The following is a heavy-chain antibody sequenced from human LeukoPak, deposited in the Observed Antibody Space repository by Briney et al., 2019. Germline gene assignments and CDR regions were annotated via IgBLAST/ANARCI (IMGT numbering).Heavy chain of an antibody. J-gene: IGHJ4*02. CDR1: GYSISSGYY. CDR2: IYHSGST. Sequence: PSETLSLTCAVSGYSISSGYYWGWIRQPPGKGLEWIGSIYHSGSTYYNPSLKSRVTISVDTSKNQFSLKLSSVTAADTAVYYCARDRGRGSSSWYVDHWGQGTLVTVSS. V-gene: IGHV4-38-2*02. D-gene: IGHD6-13*01. CDR3: ARDRGRGSSSWYVDH.